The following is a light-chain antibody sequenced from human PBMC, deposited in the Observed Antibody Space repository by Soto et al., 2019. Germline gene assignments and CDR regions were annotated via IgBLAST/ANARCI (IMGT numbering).Light chain of an antibody. V-gene: IGKV1-5*03. CDR2: KAS. Sequence: DIQMTQSPSTLSGSVGDRVTITCRASQTISSWLAWYQQKPGKAPKLLIYKASSLESGVPPRFSGSGSGTHFTLTIDSLQAEDFATYYCQHYNSYSEAFGQGTKVDI. CDR1: QTISSW. CDR3: QHYNSYSEA. J-gene: IGKJ1*01.